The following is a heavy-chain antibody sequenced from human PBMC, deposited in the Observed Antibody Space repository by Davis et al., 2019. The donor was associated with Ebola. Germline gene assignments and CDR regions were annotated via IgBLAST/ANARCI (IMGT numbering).Heavy chain of an antibody. D-gene: IGHD6-13*01. Sequence: GESLKISCKDSGYSFTSYWISWVRQMPGKGLEWMGRIDPSDSYTNYSPSFQGHVTISADKSISTAYLQWSSLKASDTAMYYCARQNWYSSSWYSDYWGQGTLVTVSS. CDR3: ARQNWYSSSWYSDY. V-gene: IGHV5-10-1*01. CDR1: GYSFTSYW. J-gene: IGHJ4*02. CDR2: IDPSDSYT.